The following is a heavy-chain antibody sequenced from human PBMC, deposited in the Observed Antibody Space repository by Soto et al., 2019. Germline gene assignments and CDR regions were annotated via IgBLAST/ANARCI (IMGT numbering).Heavy chain of an antibody. CDR2: IYPGDSDT. Sequence: HGESLKISCKGSGYSFTNYWIGWVRQMPGKGLEWMGIIYPGDSDTKYSPSFQGQVTMSADKSISTAYLQWNSLKASDTAMYYCARDGLSSSSSFDYWGQGTLVTVSS. CDR1: GYSFTNYW. J-gene: IGHJ4*02. CDR3: ARDGLSSSSSFDY. V-gene: IGHV5-51*01. D-gene: IGHD6-6*01.